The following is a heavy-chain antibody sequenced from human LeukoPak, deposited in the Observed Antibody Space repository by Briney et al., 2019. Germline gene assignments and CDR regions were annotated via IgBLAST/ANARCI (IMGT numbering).Heavy chain of an antibody. Sequence: SETLSLTCAVYGGSFSGYYWSWIRHPPGKGLEWIGEINHSGSTNYNPSLKSRVTVSVDTSKNQFSLKLSSVTAADTAVYYCARTRPPMPFWSGYYNHWFDPWGQGTLVTVSS. CDR3: ARTRPPMPFWSGYYNHWFDP. V-gene: IGHV4-34*01. J-gene: IGHJ5*02. D-gene: IGHD3-3*01. CDR2: INHSGST. CDR1: GGSFSGYY.